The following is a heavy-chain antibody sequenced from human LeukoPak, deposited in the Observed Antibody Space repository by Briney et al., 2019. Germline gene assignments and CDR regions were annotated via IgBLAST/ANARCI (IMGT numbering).Heavy chain of an antibody. J-gene: IGHJ4*02. V-gene: IGHV4-34*01. CDR3: ARPRSHAYSSSWYYFDY. Sequence: PSETLSLTCAVYGGSFSGYYWSWIRQPPGKGLEWIGEINHSGSTNYNPSLKSRVTISVDTSKNQFSLKLSSVTAADTAVYYCARPRSHAYSSSWYYFDYWGQGTLVTVSS. D-gene: IGHD6-13*01. CDR2: INHSGST. CDR1: GGSFSGYY.